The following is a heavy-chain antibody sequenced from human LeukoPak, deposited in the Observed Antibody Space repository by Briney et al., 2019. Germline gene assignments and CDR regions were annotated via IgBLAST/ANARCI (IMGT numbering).Heavy chain of an antibody. D-gene: IGHD3-22*01. CDR2: MDPNSGNT. Sequence: GASVKVSCKASGYTFTSYDINWVRQATGQGLEWMGWMDPNSGNTGYAQKFQGRVTMTRDTSISTAYMELNSLRAEDTAVYYCARDGLGYYDSSGYYPLLWGRGTLVTVSS. CDR3: ARDGLGYYDSSGYYPLL. J-gene: IGHJ2*01. CDR1: GYTFTSYD. V-gene: IGHV1-8*01.